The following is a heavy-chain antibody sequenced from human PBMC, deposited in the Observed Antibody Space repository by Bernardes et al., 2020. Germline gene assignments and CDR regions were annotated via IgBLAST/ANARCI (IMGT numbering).Heavy chain of an antibody. V-gene: IGHV3-23*01. D-gene: IGHD5-12*01. CDR3: APTVGYSGYDRDLRD. Sequence: GGSLRLSCAASGFTFSSYAMSWVRQAPGKGLEWVSAISGSGGSTYYADSVKGRFTISRDNSKNTLYLQMNSLRAEDTAVYYCAPTVGYSGYDRDLRDWGQGTLVTVSS. CDR2: ISGSGGST. CDR1: GFTFSSYA. J-gene: IGHJ4*02.